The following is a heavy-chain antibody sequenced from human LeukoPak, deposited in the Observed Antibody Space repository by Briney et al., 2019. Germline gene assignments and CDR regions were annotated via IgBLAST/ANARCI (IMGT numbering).Heavy chain of an antibody. J-gene: IGHJ3*02. Sequence: GASVKVSCRASGFTFTSYGISWVRQAPGQGLEWMGWISAYNGNTNYAQKLQGRVTMTTDTSTSTAYMELRSLRSDDTAVYYCARGGRYSGSTGAFDIWGQGTMVTVSS. V-gene: IGHV1-18*01. CDR2: ISAYNGNT. CDR3: ARGGRYSGSTGAFDI. D-gene: IGHD1-26*01. CDR1: GFTFTSYG.